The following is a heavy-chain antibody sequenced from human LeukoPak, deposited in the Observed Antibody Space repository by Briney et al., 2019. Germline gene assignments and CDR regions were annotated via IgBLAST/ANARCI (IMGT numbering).Heavy chain of an antibody. V-gene: IGHV4-59*01. D-gene: IGHD6-19*01. CDR1: GGSLSSYY. CDR3: ARGRLARSPYFDY. J-gene: IGHJ4*02. CDR2: IYYSGST. Sequence: PSETLSLTCTVSGGSLSSYYWSWIRQPPGKGLEWIGYIYYSGSTDYNPSLTSRVAISVDTSKNQFSLKLSSVTAADTAVYYCARGRLARSPYFDYWGQGTLVTVSS.